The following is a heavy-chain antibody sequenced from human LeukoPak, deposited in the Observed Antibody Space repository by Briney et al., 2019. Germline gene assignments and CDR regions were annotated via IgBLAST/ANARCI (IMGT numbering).Heavy chain of an antibody. CDR2: INPNSGGT. CDR1: GYTFTGYY. V-gene: IGHV1-2*02. CDR3: GTIYYDSRRYFDY. J-gene: IGHJ4*02. Sequence: ASVKVSCKASGYTFTGYYMHWVRQAPGQGLEWMGWINPNSGGTNYAQKFQGRVTMTRDTSISIAYMELSRLRSDDTAVYYCGTIYYDSRRYFDYWGQGTLVTVSS. D-gene: IGHD3-22*01.